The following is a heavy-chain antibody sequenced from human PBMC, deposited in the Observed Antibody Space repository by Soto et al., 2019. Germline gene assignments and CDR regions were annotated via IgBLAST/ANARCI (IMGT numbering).Heavy chain of an antibody. CDR3: ARGGGYDSFDY. V-gene: IGHV4-30-2*06. D-gene: IGHD5-12*01. J-gene: IGHJ4*02. Sequence: LSLTCTVSGASISYGGFSWSWIRQSPGKGLEWIGYISHLENTYLHPSFKSRLTMSIDRTRNQFSLKLSSVTAADMAVYYCARGGGYDSFDYWGQGVLVTVSS. CDR2: ISHLENT. CDR1: GASISYGGFS.